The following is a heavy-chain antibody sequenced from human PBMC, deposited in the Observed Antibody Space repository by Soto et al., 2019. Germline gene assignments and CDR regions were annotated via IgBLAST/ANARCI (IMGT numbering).Heavy chain of an antibody. CDR3: ARDGLLWFGELAPRGAFDI. D-gene: IGHD3-10*01. V-gene: IGHV3-23*01. Sequence: PGGSLRLSCAASGFTFSSYAMSWVRQAPGKGLGWVSAISGSGGSTYYADSVKGRFTISRDNSKNTLYLQMNSLRAEDTAVYYCARDGLLWFGELAPRGAFDIWGQRTMVTISS. J-gene: IGHJ3*02. CDR1: GFTFSSYA. CDR2: ISGSGGST.